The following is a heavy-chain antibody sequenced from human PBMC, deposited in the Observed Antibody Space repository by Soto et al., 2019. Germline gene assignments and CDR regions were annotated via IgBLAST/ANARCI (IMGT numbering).Heavy chain of an antibody. CDR1: GFTFSNAW. Sequence: EVQLVESGGALVKPGGSFRLSCAASGFTFSNAWMNWVRQAPGKGLEWVGRIKKRADGGTTDHATPVKGRFTISRDNAKNSLYLQMNGLIAEDTAVYYCARATGYYHTSGSDSWGQGTLVTVSS. CDR2: IKKRADGGTT. D-gene: IGHD3-22*01. CDR3: ARATGYYHTSGSDS. J-gene: IGHJ4*02. V-gene: IGHV3-15*02.